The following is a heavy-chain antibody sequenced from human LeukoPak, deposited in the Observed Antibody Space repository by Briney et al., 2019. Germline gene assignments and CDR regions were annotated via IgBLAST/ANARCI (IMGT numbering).Heavy chain of an antibody. J-gene: IGHJ6*04. CDR2: INSYSGNT. Sequence: ASVKVSCNTSGYVLTVVTWVRPAPGHGLEWMGWINSYSGNTDYAQKFQGRVTLTRDTSTSTVYMDLRSLTSDDTAVYYCARAVVAGPQLLPIYMDVWGKGTTVTVSS. CDR1: GYVLTV. V-gene: IGHV1-18*01. CDR3: ARAVVAGPQLLPIYMDV. D-gene: IGHD2-21*01.